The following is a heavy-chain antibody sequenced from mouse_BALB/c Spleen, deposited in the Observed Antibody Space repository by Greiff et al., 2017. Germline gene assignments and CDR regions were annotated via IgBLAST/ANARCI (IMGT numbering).Heavy chain of an antibody. V-gene: IGHV5-9-4*01. Sequence: VQLKESGGGLVKPGGSLKLSCAASGFTFSSYAMSWVRQSPEKRLEWVAEISSGGSYTYYPETVTGRFTISRDNAKNTMYLEMSSLRSEDTAMYYCARGWSYAMDYWGQGTSVTVSS. CDR1: GFTFSSYA. J-gene: IGHJ4*01. CDR3: ARGWSYAMDY. CDR2: ISSGGSYT.